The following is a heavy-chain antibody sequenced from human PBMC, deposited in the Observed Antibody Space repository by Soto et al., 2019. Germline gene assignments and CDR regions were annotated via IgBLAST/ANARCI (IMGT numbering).Heavy chain of an antibody. V-gene: IGHV3-11*05. CDR2: ISSSSTYT. CDR3: ARGGPDAFDI. J-gene: IGHJ3*02. Sequence: QVPLVESGGGLVKPGGSLRLSCAASGFTFSDYYMSWIRQAPGKGLEWVSYISSSSTYTKYADSVKGRFTISRDNAKNSVYLQMNSVRAEDTAVYYCARGGPDAFDIWGQGTMVTVSS. CDR1: GFTFSDYY.